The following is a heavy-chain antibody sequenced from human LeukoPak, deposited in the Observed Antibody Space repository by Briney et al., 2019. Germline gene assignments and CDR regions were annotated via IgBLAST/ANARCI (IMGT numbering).Heavy chain of an antibody. D-gene: IGHD3-3*01. CDR1: GGSISSYY. J-gene: IGHJ4*02. Sequence: SETLSLTCTVSGGSISSYYWSWIRQPAGKGLEWIGRIYTSGSTNYNPSLKSRVTMSVDTSKNQFSLKLSSVTAANTAVYYCARGPRYYDFWSGYYHYFDYWGQGTLVTVSS. CDR2: IYTSGST. V-gene: IGHV4-4*07. CDR3: ARGPRYYDFWSGYYHYFDY.